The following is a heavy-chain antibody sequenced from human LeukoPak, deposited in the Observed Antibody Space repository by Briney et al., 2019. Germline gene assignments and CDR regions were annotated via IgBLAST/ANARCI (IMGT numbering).Heavy chain of an antibody. V-gene: IGHV1-2*02. CDR1: GYTFTGYY. J-gene: IGHJ4*02. CDR3: ARDSATAAAAELDY. CDR2: INPNSGGT. Sequence: ASVKVSCKASGYTFTGYYMHWVRQAPGQGLEWMGWINPNSGGTKYAQKFEDRVTMTRDTSISTAYLELTRLKSDDTAVYFCARDSATAAAAELDYWGQGTLVTVSS. D-gene: IGHD6-13*01.